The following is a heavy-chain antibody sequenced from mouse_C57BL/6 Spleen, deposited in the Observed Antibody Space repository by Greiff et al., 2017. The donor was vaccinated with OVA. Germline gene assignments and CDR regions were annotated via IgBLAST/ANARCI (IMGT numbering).Heavy chain of an antibody. Sequence: VQLQQSGAELVRPGASVTLSCKASGYTFTDYEMHWVEQTPVHGLEWIGAIDPETGGTAYNQKFKGKAILTADKSSSTAYMELRSLTSEDSAVYYCTRSRAYDYDMFAYWGQGTLVTVSA. D-gene: IGHD2-4*01. CDR3: TRSRAYDYDMFAY. CDR2: IDPETGGT. J-gene: IGHJ3*01. V-gene: IGHV1-15*01. CDR1: GYTFTDYE.